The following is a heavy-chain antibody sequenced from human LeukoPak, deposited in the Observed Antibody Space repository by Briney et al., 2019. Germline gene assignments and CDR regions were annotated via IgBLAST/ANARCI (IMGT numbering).Heavy chain of an antibody. V-gene: IGHV3-23*01. CDR1: GFTFSSYA. CDR2: ISGSGGST. Sequence: GGSLRLSCAASGFTFSSYAMSWVRQAPGKGREWVSAISGSGGSTYYADSMKARFTISRDNSKNTLYLQMNSLRAEDTAVYYCAKDQGTVTDFDYWGQGTLVTVSS. CDR3: AKDQGTVTDFDY. D-gene: IGHD4-17*01. J-gene: IGHJ4*02.